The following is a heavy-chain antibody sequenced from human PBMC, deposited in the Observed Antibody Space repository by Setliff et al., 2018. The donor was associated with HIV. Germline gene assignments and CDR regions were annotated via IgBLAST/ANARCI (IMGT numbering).Heavy chain of an antibody. CDR3: ARGYAARGSWFDY. J-gene: IGHJ4*02. Sequence: ASVKVSCKASSNTFINDVFNWVRQAPGQGLEWMGWISVYNGKGNYAQKFQGRVTMTTDTSTSTAYMELRSLRSDDTAVYYCARGYAARGSWFDYWGQGTLVTVSS. CDR2: ISVYNGKG. CDR1: SNTFINDV. V-gene: IGHV1-18*04. D-gene: IGHD2-15*01.